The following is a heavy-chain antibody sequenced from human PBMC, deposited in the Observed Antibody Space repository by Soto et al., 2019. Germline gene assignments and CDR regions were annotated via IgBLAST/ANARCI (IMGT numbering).Heavy chain of an antibody. CDR2: ISSSGSTI. J-gene: IGHJ4*02. CDR1: GFTFSDYY. CDR3: ARDQSGYDFWGGYPHFDD. D-gene: IGHD3-3*01. V-gene: IGHV3-11*01. Sequence: QVQLVESGGGLVKPGGSLRLSGAASGFTFSDYYMSWIRQAPGKGLEWVTYISSSGSTIYYADSVKGRFTISRDNAKNSLYLERNSLRAADTAVYYCARDQSGYDFWGGYPHFDDGGQGTLVTVSS.